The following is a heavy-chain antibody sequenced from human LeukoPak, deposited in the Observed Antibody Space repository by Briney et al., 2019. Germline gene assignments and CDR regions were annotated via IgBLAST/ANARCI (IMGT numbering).Heavy chain of an antibody. D-gene: IGHD3-3*01. CDR2: IYYSGST. CDR3: ARLYDFWSGYYGRYYFDY. Sequence: PSETLSLTCTVSGGSISSYYWSWIRQPPGKGPEWIGYIYYSGSTNYNPSLKSRVTISVDTSKNQFSLKLSSVTAADTAVYYCARLYDFWSGYYGRYYFDYWGQGTLVTVSS. J-gene: IGHJ4*02. V-gene: IGHV4-59*08. CDR1: GGSISSYY.